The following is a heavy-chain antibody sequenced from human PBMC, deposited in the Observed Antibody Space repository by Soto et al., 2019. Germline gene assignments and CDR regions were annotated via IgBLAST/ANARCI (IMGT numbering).Heavy chain of an antibody. CDR3: ARDFTTRSYGVDV. V-gene: IGHV1-2*02. CDR1: GYTFTGAY. J-gene: IGHJ6*02. CDR2: INPNSGGT. D-gene: IGHD3-10*01. Sequence: QAQLVQSGAEVKKPGASVKVSCKASGYTFTGAYIHWVQQAPGQGLEWMGCINPNSGGTEFAQKFQGRVTVTRDTSITTVYMEMNRLRSDDTGVYYCARDFTTRSYGVDVWGQGTAVTVSS.